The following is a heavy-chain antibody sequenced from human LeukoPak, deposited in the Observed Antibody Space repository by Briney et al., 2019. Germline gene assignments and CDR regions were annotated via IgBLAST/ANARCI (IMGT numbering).Heavy chain of an antibody. CDR2: IYYSGST. V-gene: IGHV4-30-4*01. CDR1: GGSISSGDYY. D-gene: IGHD6-19*01. CDR3: ARSQWGYAFDI. J-gene: IGHJ3*02. Sequence: SQTLSLTCTVSGGSISSGDYYWSWIRQPPGKGLEWIGYIYYSGSTYYNPSLKSRVTMSLDRSKNQFSLKLNSVTAADTAVYYCARSQWGYAFDIWGQGTMVTVSS.